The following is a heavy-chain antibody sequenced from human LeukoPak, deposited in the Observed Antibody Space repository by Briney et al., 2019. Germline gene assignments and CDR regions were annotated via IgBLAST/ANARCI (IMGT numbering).Heavy chain of an antibody. V-gene: IGHV1-18*01. CDR1: AGTFTSYA. Sequence: GSSVNGSCKASAGTFTSYAISWVRHAPGQGMEWMGWISVYKGETNYAQTLQGGVSLTTDTTTSTAYMDLRTLRYADAGAYFCRTDLYRDSLPVSWFDPWGQGNLVTVSS. D-gene: IGHD4-11*01. CDR3: RTDLYRDSLPVSWFDP. CDR2: ISVYKGET. J-gene: IGHJ5*02.